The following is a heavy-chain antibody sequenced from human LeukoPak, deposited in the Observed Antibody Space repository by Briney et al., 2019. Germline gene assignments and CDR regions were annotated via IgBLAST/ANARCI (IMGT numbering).Heavy chain of an antibody. CDR2: IYRGGNT. CDR1: GFTFSGYS. D-gene: IGHD4-23*01. J-gene: IGHJ4*02. Sequence: GGSLRLSCAASGFTFSGYSMNWVRQAPGKGLEWVSVIYRGGNTYYADPVKGRFTISRDTSKNTVYLQMNSLRAEDTAVYYCATFSYAGNAGGSVGYWGQGTLVTVSS. CDR3: ATFSYAGNAGGSVGY. V-gene: IGHV3-53*01.